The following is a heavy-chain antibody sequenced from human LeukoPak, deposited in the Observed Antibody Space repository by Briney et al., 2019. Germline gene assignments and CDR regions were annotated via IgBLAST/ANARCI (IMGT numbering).Heavy chain of an antibody. V-gene: IGHV1-69*13. CDR1: GGTFSSYA. D-gene: IGHD2-2*02. Sequence: SVKVSCKASGGTFSSYAISWVRQAPGQGLEWMGGIIPIFGTANYAQKFQGRVTITADESTSTAYMELSSLRSEDTAVYYCARSIRYCSSTSCYTLDYWGQGTLVTVSS. J-gene: IGHJ4*02. CDR3: ARSIRYCSSTSCYTLDY. CDR2: IIPIFGTA.